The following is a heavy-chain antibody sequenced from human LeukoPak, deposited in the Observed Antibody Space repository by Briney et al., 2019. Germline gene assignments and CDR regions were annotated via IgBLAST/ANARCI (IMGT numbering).Heavy chain of an antibody. CDR3: AREGSLGSTSCYNY. V-gene: IGHV4-34*01. J-gene: IGHJ4*02. Sequence: SETLSLTCAVYGGSFSGYYWSWIRQPPGKGLEWIGEINHSGSTNYNPSLKSRVTISVDTSKNQFSLTLSSVTAADTAVYYCAREGSLGSTSCYNYWGQGTLVTVSS. CDR1: GGSFSGYY. D-gene: IGHD2-2*02. CDR2: INHSGST.